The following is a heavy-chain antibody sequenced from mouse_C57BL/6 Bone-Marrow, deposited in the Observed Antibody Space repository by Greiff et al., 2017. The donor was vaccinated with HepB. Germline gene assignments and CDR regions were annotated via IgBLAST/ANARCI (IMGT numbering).Heavy chain of an antibody. CDR2: ISNGGGST. J-gene: IGHJ4*01. Sequence: VQLKESGGGLVQPGGSLKLSCAASGFTFSDYYMYWVRQTPEKRLEWVAYISNGGGSTYYPDTVKGRFTISRDNAENTLYLQMSRLKSEDTAMYYCARRTVLYYAMDYWGQGTSVTVSS. CDR1: GFTFSDYY. V-gene: IGHV5-12*01. CDR3: ARRTVLYYAMDY.